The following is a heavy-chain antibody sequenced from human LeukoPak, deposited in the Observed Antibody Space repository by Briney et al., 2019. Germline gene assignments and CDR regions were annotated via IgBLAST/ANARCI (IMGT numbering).Heavy chain of an antibody. CDR1: GFTFSDYY. V-gene: IGHV3-11*01. D-gene: IGHD2-15*01. J-gene: IGHJ4*02. CDR3: ATYTLRYCSYGSCAGKY. CDR2: ISSTGTYR. Sequence: PGGSLRLSCAASGFTFSDYYVTWIRQAPGKGLEWVSYISSTGTYRDYADSVKGRFTISRGNPKNSLVLQMTNLRAEDTAMYYCATYTLRYCSYGSCAGKYWGKGPLVTVSS.